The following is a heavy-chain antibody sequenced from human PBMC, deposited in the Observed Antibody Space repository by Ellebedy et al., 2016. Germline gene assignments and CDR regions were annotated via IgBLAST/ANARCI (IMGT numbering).Heavy chain of an antibody. Sequence: ASVKVSXXASGYTFDSYGISWVRQAPGQGLEWMGWISGYNDNPKYVQKFQGRVTMTTDTFTATVYMEVRSLREDDTAVYYCARDKGYGSGFFDIWGQGTVVTVSS. V-gene: IGHV1-18*01. J-gene: IGHJ3*02. CDR2: ISGYNDNP. CDR1: GYTFDSYG. D-gene: IGHD3-10*01. CDR3: ARDKGYGSGFFDI.